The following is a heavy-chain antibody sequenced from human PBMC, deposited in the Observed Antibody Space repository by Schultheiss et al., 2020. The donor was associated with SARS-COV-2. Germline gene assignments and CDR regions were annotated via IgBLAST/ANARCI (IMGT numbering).Heavy chain of an antibody. J-gene: IGHJ2*01. CDR3: ARAPEYQLFWYFDL. CDR2: INPNSGGT. V-gene: IGHV1-2*02. CDR1: GYTFTGYY. D-gene: IGHD2-2*01. Sequence: ASVKVSCKASGYTFTGYYMHWVRQAPGQGLEWMGWINPNSGGTNYAQKFQGRVTMTRDTSISTAYMELSRLRSDDTVVYYCARAPEYQLFWYFDLWGRGTLVTVSS.